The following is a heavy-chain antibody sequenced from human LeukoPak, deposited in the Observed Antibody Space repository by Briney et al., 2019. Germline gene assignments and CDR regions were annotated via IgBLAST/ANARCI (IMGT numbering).Heavy chain of an antibody. CDR2: ISYDGSNK. V-gene: IGHV3-30-3*01. CDR3: ARARRLSGFFDY. Sequence: GGSLRLSCAASGFTVSSNYMSWVRQAPGKGLEWVAVISYDGSNKYYADSVKGRFTISRDNSKNTLYLQMNSLRAEDTAVYYCARARRLSGFFDYWGQGTLVTVSS. J-gene: IGHJ4*02. D-gene: IGHD3-3*01. CDR1: GFTVSSNY.